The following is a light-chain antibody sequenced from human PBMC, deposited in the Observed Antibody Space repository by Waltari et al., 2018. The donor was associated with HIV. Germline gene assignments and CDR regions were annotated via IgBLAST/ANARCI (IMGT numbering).Light chain of an antibody. CDR1: QNIDNF. CDR3: QQTYSGIT. Sequence: DVQVTQSPSSLSASVGDRVNITCRASQNIDNFLNWYQQKSGGAPKLLIYGASSLQNGVPSRFSAGGSGTDFTLTISGVQPEDFAVYYCQQTYSGITFGPGTQVDVK. CDR2: GAS. V-gene: IGKV1-39*01. J-gene: IGKJ3*01.